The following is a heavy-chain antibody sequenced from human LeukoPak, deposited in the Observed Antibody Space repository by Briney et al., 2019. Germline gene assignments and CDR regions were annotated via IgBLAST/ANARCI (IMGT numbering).Heavy chain of an antibody. CDR3: ARTRFGELLGAFDI. V-gene: IGHV3-53*01. CDR1: GFTVSSNY. D-gene: IGHD3-10*01. J-gene: IGHJ3*02. CDR2: IYSGGST. Sequence: GGSLRLSCAASGFTVSSNYMSWVRQAPGKGLDWVPVIYSGGSTYYADSVKGRFTISRDNSKNTLYLQMNSLRAEDTAVYYCARTRFGELLGAFDIWGQGTMVTVSS.